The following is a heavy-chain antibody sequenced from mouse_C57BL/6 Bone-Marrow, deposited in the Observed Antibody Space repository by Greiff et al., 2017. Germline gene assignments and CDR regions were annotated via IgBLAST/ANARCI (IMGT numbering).Heavy chain of an antibody. CDR2: ISGGGGNP. Sequence: EVNVVESGGGLVKPGGSLKLSCAASGFTFSSYTMSWVRQTPEKRLEWVATISGGGGNPYYPDSVKGRFTISRDNAKNTLYLQMGSLKSEDTALYYCAREDTTVPLYYAMDYWGQGTSVTVSS. CDR1: GFTFSSYT. V-gene: IGHV5-9*01. CDR3: AREDTTVPLYYAMDY. J-gene: IGHJ4*01. D-gene: IGHD1-1*01.